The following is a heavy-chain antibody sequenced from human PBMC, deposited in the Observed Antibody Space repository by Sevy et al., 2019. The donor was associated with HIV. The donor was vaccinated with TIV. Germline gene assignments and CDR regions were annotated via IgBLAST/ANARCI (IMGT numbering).Heavy chain of an antibody. V-gene: IGHV1-2*02. J-gene: IGHJ6*02. CDR1: GYSFTDYY. CDR2: INPKNDVK. D-gene: IGHD5-18*01. Sequence: ASVKVSCKASGYSFTDYYMHWVRQAPGQGLEWMAWINPKNDVKNYSQKIQGRVTMTRDTCTSTDYMEVTRLRSDDTAVYYCARARRVTTVYYSYGMDVWGQGTTVTVSS. CDR3: ARARRVTTVYYSYGMDV.